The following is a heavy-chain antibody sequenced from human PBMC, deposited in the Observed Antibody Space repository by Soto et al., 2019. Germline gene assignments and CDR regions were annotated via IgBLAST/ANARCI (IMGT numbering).Heavy chain of an antibody. CDR3: ARGRYGDY. V-gene: IGHV1-18*01. D-gene: IGHD1-1*01. CDR2: ISAHNGNT. Sequence: QVHLVQSGAEVKKPGASVKVSCQGSGYAFTTYGITWVRQAPGQGLEWMGWISAHNGNTNYAQKPQGRVTVTRDTSTSTPYMELSSLRYDDTAVYYCARGRYGDYWGQGPLVTVSS. J-gene: IGHJ4*02. CDR1: GYAFTTYG.